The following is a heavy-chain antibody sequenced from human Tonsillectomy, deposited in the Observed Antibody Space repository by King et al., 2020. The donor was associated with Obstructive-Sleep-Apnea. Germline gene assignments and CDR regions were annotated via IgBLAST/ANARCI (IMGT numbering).Heavy chain of an antibody. CDR2: FYYSGST. D-gene: IGHD5-18*01. CDR3: ARADRDIAMGLFDY. J-gene: IGHJ4*02. CDR1: GGSISSNSY. V-gene: IGHV4-39*07. Sequence: LQLQESGPGLVKPSETLSLTCTVSGGSISSNSYWGWIRQPPGKGLEWIGHFYYSGSTYYNPSLKSRVTISVDTSKNQFSLELNSVTAADTAVYYCARADRDIAMGLFDYWGQGTLVTVSS.